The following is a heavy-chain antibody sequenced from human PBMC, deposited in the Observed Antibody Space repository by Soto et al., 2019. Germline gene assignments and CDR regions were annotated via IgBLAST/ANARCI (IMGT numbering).Heavy chain of an antibody. CDR3: ARAGSISSYLGY. CDR2: ISVYNGNT. CDR1: GYSFTSYD. V-gene: IGHV1-18*01. J-gene: IGHJ4*02. D-gene: IGHD3-3*02. Sequence: VKVSWRAFGYSFTSYDRSWVRKAPGQGLEWMGWISVYNGNTNYAQKLQGRVTMTTDTSTSTAYMELRSLRSDDTFVYYWARAGSISSYLGYSGQAAL.